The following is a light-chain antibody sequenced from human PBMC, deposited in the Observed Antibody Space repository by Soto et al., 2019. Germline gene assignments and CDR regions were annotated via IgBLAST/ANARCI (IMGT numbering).Light chain of an antibody. CDR3: QQYGSSPPWT. Sequence: EIVLTQAPGTLSLSPGERATLSCRASQSGSSSYLAWYQQKPGQAPRLRIYGASSRATGIPDRFSGSGSGTDFTLTISRLEPEDFAVYYCQQYGSSPPWTFGQGTKVDIK. CDR2: GAS. CDR1: QSGSSSY. J-gene: IGKJ1*01. V-gene: IGKV3-20*01.